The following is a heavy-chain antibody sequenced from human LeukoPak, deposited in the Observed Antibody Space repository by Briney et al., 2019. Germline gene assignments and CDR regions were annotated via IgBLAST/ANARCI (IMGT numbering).Heavy chain of an antibody. CDR3: TRLPNYGDNWFDP. CDR1: GFTFSGSA. Sequence: GGSLSLSCSASGFTFSGSAMHWVRQASGKGLEWVGRIRSKANSYATAYAASVKGRFTISRDDSKNTAYLQMNSLKTEDTAVYYCTRLPNYGDNWFDPWGQGTLVTVSS. D-gene: IGHD3-16*01. CDR2: IRSKANSYAT. J-gene: IGHJ5*02. V-gene: IGHV3-73*01.